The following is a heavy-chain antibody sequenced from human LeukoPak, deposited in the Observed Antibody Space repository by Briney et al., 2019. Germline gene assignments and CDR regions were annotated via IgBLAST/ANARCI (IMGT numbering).Heavy chain of an antibody. D-gene: IGHD6-6*01. CDR1: VDSVSINSAA. V-gene: IGHV6-1*01. CDR2: TYYRSKWYN. Sequence: SQTLSLTFAISVDSVSINSAAWNWIRQSPSRGLEWLGRTYYRSKWYNNYAVSVKSRITINPDTSKNQFSLQLNSVTPEDTAVYYCARLHSSSSDDFDYWGRGTVVTVSS. J-gene: IGHJ4*02. CDR3: ARLHSSSSDDFDY.